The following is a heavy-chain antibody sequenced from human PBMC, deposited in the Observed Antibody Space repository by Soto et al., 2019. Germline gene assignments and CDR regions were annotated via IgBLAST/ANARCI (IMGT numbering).Heavy chain of an antibody. Sequence: GGSLRLSFAASGFTFDSYGMSWVRQAPGKGLEWVSTITGRGHSTYYADSVMGRFTISRDNSKNTLDLQMNSLRAEDTAVYYCARDVQFRAVAGTALDIWRQGTMVTVSS. V-gene: IGHV3-23*01. J-gene: IGHJ3*02. CDR2: ITGRGHST. CDR1: GFTFDSYG. D-gene: IGHD6-19*01. CDR3: ARDVQFRAVAGTALDI.